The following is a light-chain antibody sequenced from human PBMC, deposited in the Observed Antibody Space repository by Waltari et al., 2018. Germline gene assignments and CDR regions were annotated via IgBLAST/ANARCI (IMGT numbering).Light chain of an antibody. J-gene: IGKJ5*01. V-gene: IGKV3-15*01. CDR1: QSVNSK. CDR3: QQYEWAPDT. CDR2: GAS. Sequence: EIVMTQSPATLSVSPGERATLSCRASQSVNSKLFWFQQRPGQAPRLLMYGASTRATGIPARFSGSGSGTEFTLTISSLQSEDFAVYYCQQYEWAPDTFGQGTRLEIK.